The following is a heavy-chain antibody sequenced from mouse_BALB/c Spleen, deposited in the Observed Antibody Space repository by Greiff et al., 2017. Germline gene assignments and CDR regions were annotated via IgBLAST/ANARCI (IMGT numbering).Heavy chain of an antibody. Sequence: EVQLVESGGGLVQPGGSRKLSCAASGFTFSSFGMHWVRQAPEKGLEWVAYISSGSSTIYYADTVKGRFTISRDNPKNTLFLQMTSLRSEDTAMYYCARRGKLGHYYAMDYWGQGTSVTVSS. V-gene: IGHV5-17*02. CDR1: GFTFSSFG. CDR2: ISSGSSTI. J-gene: IGHJ4*01. CDR3: ARRGKLGHYYAMDY. D-gene: IGHD4-1*01.